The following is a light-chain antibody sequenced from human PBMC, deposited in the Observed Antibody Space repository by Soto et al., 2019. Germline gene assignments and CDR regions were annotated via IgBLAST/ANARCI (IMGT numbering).Light chain of an antibody. CDR2: KVT. CDR1: SSDVGGYSY. Sequence: QSALTQPPSASGSPGQSVTISCTGTSSDVGGYSYVSWYQQHAGKGPKLMIYKVTKRPSGVPDRFSGSKFGNTASLTVSGLQADDEAAYYCSSFAGSDSVVFGGGIKVTVL. V-gene: IGLV2-8*01. J-gene: IGLJ2*01. CDR3: SSFAGSDSVV.